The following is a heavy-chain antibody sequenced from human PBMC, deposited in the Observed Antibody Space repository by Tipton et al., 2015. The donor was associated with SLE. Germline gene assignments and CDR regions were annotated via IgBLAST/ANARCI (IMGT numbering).Heavy chain of an antibody. D-gene: IGHD2-8*01. Sequence: TLSLTCTVSGGSISSSSYYWGWIRQPPGKGLEWIGEINHSGSTNYNPSLKSRVTISVDTSKNQFSLKLSSVTAADTAVYYCARDRNGGAGFDYWGQGTLVTVSS. J-gene: IGHJ4*02. CDR2: INHSGST. CDR3: ARDRNGGAGFDY. V-gene: IGHV4-39*07. CDR1: GGSISSSSYY.